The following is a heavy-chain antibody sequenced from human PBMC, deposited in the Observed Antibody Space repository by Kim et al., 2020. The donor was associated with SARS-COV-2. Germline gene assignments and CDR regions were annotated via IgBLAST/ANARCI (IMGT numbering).Heavy chain of an antibody. V-gene: IGHV3-21*01. J-gene: IGHJ4*02. CDR3: ARASGGDDSMMEYFDY. CDR1: GFTFSSYS. CDR2: ISSSSSYI. Sequence: GGSLRLSCAASGFTFSSYSMNWVRQAPGKGLEWVSSISSSSSYIYYADSVKGRFTISRDNAKNSLYLQMNSLRAEDTAVYYCARASGGDDSMMEYFDYWGQGTLVTVSS. D-gene: IGHD3-22*01.